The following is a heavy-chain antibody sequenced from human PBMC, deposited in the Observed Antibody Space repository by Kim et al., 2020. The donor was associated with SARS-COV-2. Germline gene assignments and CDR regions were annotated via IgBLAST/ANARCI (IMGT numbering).Heavy chain of an antibody. CDR2: ISYDGSNK. CDR1: GFTFSSYA. V-gene: IGHV3-30*04. D-gene: IGHD1-7*01. J-gene: IGHJ6*01. CDR3: ASPGVTGTSERDYYYYYG. Sequence: GGSLRLSCAASGFTFSSYAMHWVRQAPGKGLEWVAVISYDGSNKYYADSVKGRFTISRDNSKNTLYLQMNSLRAEDTAVYYCASPGVTGTSERDYYYYYG.